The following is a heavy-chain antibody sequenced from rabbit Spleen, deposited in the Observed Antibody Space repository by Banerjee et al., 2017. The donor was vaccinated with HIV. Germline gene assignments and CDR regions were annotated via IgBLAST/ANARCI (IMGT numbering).Heavy chain of an antibody. V-gene: IGHV1S47*01. J-gene: IGHJ6*01. CDR3: ARDTGTSFSTYGMDL. Sequence: QEQLVESGGGLVQPGGSLKLSCKASGFDFSNYGVSWVRQAPGKGLEWIGAIYTGRGGTDYANWVNGRFTISSDNAQYTVDLQMHSLTAADTATYFCARDTGTSFSTYGMDLWGQGTLVTVS. D-gene: IGHD8-1*01. CDR1: GFDFSNYG. CDR2: IYTGRGGT.